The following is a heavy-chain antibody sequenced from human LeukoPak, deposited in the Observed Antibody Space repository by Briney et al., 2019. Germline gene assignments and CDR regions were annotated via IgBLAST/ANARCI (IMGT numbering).Heavy chain of an antibody. Sequence: SETLSLTCSVSGGSLSSHYWSWIRQPPGKGLELIGHIHDTGSTFYNPFLKSRVTMSVDTSKNQFSLKLSSVTAADTAVYYCARGRYCSADICSGGDAFDIWGQGTMVSVSS. D-gene: IGHD2-15*01. CDR2: IHDTGST. J-gene: IGHJ3*02. CDR3: ARGRYCSADICSGGDAFDI. CDR1: GGSLSSHY. V-gene: IGHV4-59*11.